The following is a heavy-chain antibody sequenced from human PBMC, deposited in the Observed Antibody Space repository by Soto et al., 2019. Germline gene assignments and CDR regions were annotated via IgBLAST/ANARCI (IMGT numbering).Heavy chain of an antibody. V-gene: IGHV1-2*02. CDR1: GYTFTGYY. Sequence: ASVKVSCKASGYTFTGYYMHWVRQAPGQGLEWMGWINPNSGGTNYAQKFQGRVTMTRDTSISTAYMELSRLRSDDTAAYYCARDKVPNYYDSSGYYYPYYYFDYWGQGTLVTVSS. CDR2: INPNSGGT. CDR3: ARDKVPNYYDSSGYYYPYYYFDY. D-gene: IGHD3-22*01. J-gene: IGHJ4*02.